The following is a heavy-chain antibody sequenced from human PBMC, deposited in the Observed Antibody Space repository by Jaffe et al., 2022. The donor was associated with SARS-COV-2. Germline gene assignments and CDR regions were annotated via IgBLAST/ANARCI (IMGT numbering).Heavy chain of an antibody. CDR2: ISYDGSNK. CDR3: AKERDYYDSSGYFGAQPAWAELDV. Sequence: QVQLVESGGGVVQPGRSLRLSCAASGFTFSSYGMHWVRQAPGKGLEWVAVISYDGSNKYYADSVKGRFTISRDNSKNTLYLQMNSLRAEDTAVYYCAKERDYYDSSGYFGAQPAWAELDVWGQGTTVTVSS. V-gene: IGHV3-30*18. J-gene: IGHJ6*02. D-gene: IGHD3-22*01. CDR1: GFTFSSYG.